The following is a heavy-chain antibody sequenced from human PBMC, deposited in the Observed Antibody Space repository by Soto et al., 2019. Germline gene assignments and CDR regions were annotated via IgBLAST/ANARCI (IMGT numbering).Heavy chain of an antibody. J-gene: IGHJ4*02. CDR2: ISYDGSNK. CDR1: GFTFSSYG. D-gene: IGHD3-22*01. Sequence: GGSLRLSCAASGFTFSSYGMHWVRQAPGKGLEWVAVISYDGSNKYYADSVKGRFTISRDNSKNTLYLQMNSLRAEDTAVYYCAKGRRVFVVVITPVDYWGQGTLVTVSS. CDR3: AKGRRVFVVVITPVDY. V-gene: IGHV3-30*18.